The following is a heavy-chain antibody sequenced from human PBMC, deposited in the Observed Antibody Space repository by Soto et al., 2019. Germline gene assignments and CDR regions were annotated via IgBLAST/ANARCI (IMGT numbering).Heavy chain of an antibody. D-gene: IGHD4-17*01. CDR3: ARDTSHGDSLKHYFDY. V-gene: IGHV3-21*01. CDR2: ISSSSSYI. Sequence: GGSLRLSCAASGFTFSSYSMNWVRQAPGKGLEWVSSISSSSSYIYYADSVKGRFTISRDNAKNSLYLQMNSLRAEDTAVYYCARDTSHGDSLKHYFDYWGQGTLVTVSS. J-gene: IGHJ4*02. CDR1: GFTFSSYS.